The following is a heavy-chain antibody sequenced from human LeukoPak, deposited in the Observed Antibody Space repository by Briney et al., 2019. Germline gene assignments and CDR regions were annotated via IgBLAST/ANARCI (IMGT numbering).Heavy chain of an antibody. Sequence: SETLSLTCTVSGGSISSSSYYWGWIRQPPGKGLEWIGSIYYSGSTYYNPSLKSRVTISVDTSKNQFFLKLSSVTAADTAVYYCASLPPDYDFWSGYSNYYYGMDVWGQGTTVTVSS. J-gene: IGHJ6*02. V-gene: IGHV4-39*01. D-gene: IGHD3-3*01. CDR2: IYYSGST. CDR3: ASLPPDYDFWSGYSNYYYGMDV. CDR1: GGSISSSSYY.